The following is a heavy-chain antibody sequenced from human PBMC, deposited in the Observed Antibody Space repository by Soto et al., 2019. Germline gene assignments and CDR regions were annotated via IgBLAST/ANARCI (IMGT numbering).Heavy chain of an antibody. CDR2: ISSSSNYI. CDR3: ARDPAAYCGGDCYNDY. D-gene: IGHD2-21*02. V-gene: IGHV3-21*01. CDR1: GFTFSSYS. Sequence: GGSLRLSCAASGFTFSSYSMNWVRQAPGKGLEWVSSISSSSNYIYYADSVKGRFTISRDNAKNSLYLQMNSLRAEDTAVYYCARDPAAYCGGDCYNDYWGQGPLVSVSS. J-gene: IGHJ4*02.